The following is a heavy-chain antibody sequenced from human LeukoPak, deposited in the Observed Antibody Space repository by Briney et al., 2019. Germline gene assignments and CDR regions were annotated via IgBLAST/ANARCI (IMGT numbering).Heavy chain of an antibody. CDR2: IKQDGSEK. V-gene: IGHV3-7*01. J-gene: IGHJ4*02. CDR1: GFSFSNYW. CDR3: ARADLRGYSLDY. Sequence: GGSLRLSCAASGFSFSNYWMNWVRQAPGKGLEWVANIKQDGSEKYSVDSVKGRFTISRENAKNSLYLQMNSLRAGDTAVYYCARADLRGYSLDYWGQGTLVTVSS. D-gene: IGHD5-18*01.